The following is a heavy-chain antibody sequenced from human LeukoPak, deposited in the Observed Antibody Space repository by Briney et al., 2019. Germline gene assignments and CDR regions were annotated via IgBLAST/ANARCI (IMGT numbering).Heavy chain of an antibody. CDR2: IWNDGSNK. J-gene: IGHJ4*02. V-gene: IGHV3-33*01. Sequence: GGSLRLSCAASGFTFSTYGMHWVRQAPGKGLEWVAVIWNDGSNKYYADSVKGRFTISRDNSKNTLYLQMNSLRAEDTVMYYCARDFDGGNAFDYWGQGTLVSVSS. CDR1: GFTFSTYG. CDR3: ARDFDGGNAFDY. D-gene: IGHD4-23*01.